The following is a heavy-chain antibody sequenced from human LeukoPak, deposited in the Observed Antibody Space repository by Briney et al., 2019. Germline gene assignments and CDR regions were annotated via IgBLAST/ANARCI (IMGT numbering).Heavy chain of an antibody. CDR3: ASFYYYDSSGYYENYFDY. CDR1: GFTFSSYS. Sequence: PGGSLRLSCAASGFTFSSYSMNWVLQAPGKRLEWVSSISSSSSYIYYADSVKGRFTISRDNAKNSLYLQMISLRAEDTAVYYCASFYYYDSSGYYENYFDYWGQGTLVTVSS. J-gene: IGHJ4*02. D-gene: IGHD3-22*01. CDR2: ISSSSSYI. V-gene: IGHV3-21*01.